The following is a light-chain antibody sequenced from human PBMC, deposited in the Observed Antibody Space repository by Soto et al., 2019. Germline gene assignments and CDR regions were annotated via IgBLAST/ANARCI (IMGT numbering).Light chain of an antibody. Sequence: EIVMTQSPATLSVSPGERATLSCRASESVTGSLAWCQQKPGQAPRLLIYDAFTRATGIPARFSGSGSGTEFTLTISSLQPEDFAVYYCHQYNNWPGTFGQGTKV. CDR3: HQYNNWPGT. V-gene: IGKV3-15*01. CDR2: DAF. J-gene: IGKJ1*01. CDR1: ESVTGS.